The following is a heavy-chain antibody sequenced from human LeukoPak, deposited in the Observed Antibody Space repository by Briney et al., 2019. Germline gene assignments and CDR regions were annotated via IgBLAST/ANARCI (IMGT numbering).Heavy chain of an antibody. CDR3: AKDRYNWNDGPATFDY. Sequence: PGGSLRLSCAASGFTFSSYAMSWVRQAPGKGLEWVSSISGSGGSTYYADSVKGRFTISRDNPKNTLYLQMNSLRAEDTAVYYCAKDRYNWNDGPATFDYWGQGTLVTVSS. CDR1: GFTFSSYA. J-gene: IGHJ4*02. D-gene: IGHD1-20*01. V-gene: IGHV3-23*01. CDR2: ISGSGGST.